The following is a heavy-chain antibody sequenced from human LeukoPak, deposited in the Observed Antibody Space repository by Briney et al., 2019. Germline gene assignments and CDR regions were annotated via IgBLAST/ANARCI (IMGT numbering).Heavy chain of an antibody. Sequence: SESLSLTCTVSGGSISSYYWSWIRPPPGKGLEWIGYIYYSGSTNYNPSLKSRVTISVDTSKNQFSLMLSSVTAADTAVYYCASAYYYDSSGYGATIDPWGQGTLVTVSS. CDR2: IYYSGST. CDR3: ASAYYYDSSGYGATIDP. D-gene: IGHD3-22*01. V-gene: IGHV4-59*08. CDR1: GGSISSYY. J-gene: IGHJ5*02.